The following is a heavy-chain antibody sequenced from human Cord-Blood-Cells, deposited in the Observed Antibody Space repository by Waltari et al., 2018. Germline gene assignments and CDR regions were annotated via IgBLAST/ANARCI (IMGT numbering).Heavy chain of an antibody. D-gene: IGHD1-26*01. Sequence: QVQLVQSGAAAKTPGASGKVPCKVSGYTLTELSTHWVRTAPGKGLEWMGGFDPEDGETIYAQKFQGRVTMTEDTSTDTAYMELSSLRSEDTAVYYCATGKWELLHDAFDIWGQGTMVTVSS. J-gene: IGHJ3*02. CDR2: FDPEDGET. CDR3: ATGKWELLHDAFDI. CDR1: GYTLTELS. V-gene: IGHV1-24*01.